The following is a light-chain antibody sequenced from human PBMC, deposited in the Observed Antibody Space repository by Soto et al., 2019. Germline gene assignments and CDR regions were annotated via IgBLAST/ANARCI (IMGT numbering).Light chain of an antibody. V-gene: IGKV3-20*01. Sequence: EIVLTQSPGTLSLSPGERATLSCRASQSVSSNYLAWYQQKPGQAPRLLMYGVSSRATGIPDRFSGSGSGTDFTLTISRLVPEDFAVYYCLPYGSSPWTFGQGTKVEIK. CDR1: QSVSSNY. CDR2: GVS. CDR3: LPYGSSPWT. J-gene: IGKJ1*01.